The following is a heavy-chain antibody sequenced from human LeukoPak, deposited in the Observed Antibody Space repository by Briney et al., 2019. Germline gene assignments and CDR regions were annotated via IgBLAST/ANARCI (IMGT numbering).Heavy chain of an antibody. CDR1: GGSISSSY. CDR2: INHSGST. Sequence: SETLSLTCTVSGGSISSSYWSWIRQPPGKGVEWMGEINHSGSTNYNQSLKSRVTISVDTSKNQFSLKLSSVTAADTAVYYCARGDYDYVWGSYRHNAFDIWGQGTMVTVSS. J-gene: IGHJ3*02. D-gene: IGHD3-16*02. V-gene: IGHV4-34*01. CDR3: ARGDYDYVWGSYRHNAFDI.